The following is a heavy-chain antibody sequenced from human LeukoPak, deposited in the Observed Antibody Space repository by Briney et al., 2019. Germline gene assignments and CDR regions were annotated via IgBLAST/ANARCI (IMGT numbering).Heavy chain of an antibody. CDR2: INPNSGGT. Sequence: ASVKVSCKASGYTFTGYYMHWVRQAPGQGLEWMGWINPNSGGTNYAQKFQGRVTMTRDTSISTAYMELSRLRSDDTAVYCCARGRIVVVPAAPRSYYYYYMDVWGKGTTVTISS. CDR3: ARGRIVVVPAAPRSYYYYYMDV. CDR1: GYTFTGYY. V-gene: IGHV1-2*02. D-gene: IGHD2-2*01. J-gene: IGHJ6*03.